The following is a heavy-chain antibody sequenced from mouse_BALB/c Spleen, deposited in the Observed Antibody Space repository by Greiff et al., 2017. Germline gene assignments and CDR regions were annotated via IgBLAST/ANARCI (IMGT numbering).Heavy chain of an antibody. CDR3: AREEYGKRFAMDY. CDR1: GYSITSGYY. J-gene: IGHJ4*01. V-gene: IGHV3-6*02. CDR2: ISYDGSN. Sequence: ESGPGLVKPSQSLSLTCSVTGYSITSGYYWNWIRQFPGNKLEWMGYISYDGSNNYNPSLKNRISITRDTSKNQFFLKLNSVTTEDTATYYCAREEYGKRFAMDYWGQGTSVTVSS. D-gene: IGHD2-10*02.